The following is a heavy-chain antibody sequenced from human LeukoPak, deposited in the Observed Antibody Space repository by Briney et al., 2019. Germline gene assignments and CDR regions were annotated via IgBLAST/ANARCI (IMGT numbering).Heavy chain of an antibody. V-gene: IGHV3-30*02. D-gene: IGHD1-26*01. J-gene: IGHJ6*03. CDR3: AKDSVGATIYYYYMDV. Sequence: GGSLRLSCAASGFTFSSYGMHWVRQAPGKGLYWVAFIRSDGSNEYYADSVKGRFTISRDNSKNTLYLQMNSLRAEDTAVYYCAKDSVGATIYYYYMDVWGIGTTVTISS. CDR1: GFTFSSYG. CDR2: IRSDGSNE.